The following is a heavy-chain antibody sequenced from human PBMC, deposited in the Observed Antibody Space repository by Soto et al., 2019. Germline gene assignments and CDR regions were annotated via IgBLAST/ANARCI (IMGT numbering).Heavy chain of an antibody. CDR3: ARCFLGVQEEEFPGYYYMDV. CDR1: GGSFSGYY. CDR2: INHSGST. D-gene: IGHD3-10*01. J-gene: IGHJ6*03. V-gene: IGHV4-34*01. Sequence: PSETLSLSCAVYGGSFSGYYWSWIRQPPGKGLEWIGEINHSGSTNYNPSLKSRVTISVDTSKNQFSLKLSSVTAADTAVYYCARCFLGVQEEEFPGYYYMDVWGKATTVTVSS.